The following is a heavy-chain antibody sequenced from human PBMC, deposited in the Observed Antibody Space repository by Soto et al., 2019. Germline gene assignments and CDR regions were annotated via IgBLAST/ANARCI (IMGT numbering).Heavy chain of an antibody. CDR2: INHSGST. CDR3: ARGYVDTAMDYYGMDV. D-gene: IGHD5-18*01. CDR1: GGSFSGYY. Sequence: SETLSLTCAVYGGSFSGYYWSWIRQPPGKGLEWIGEINHSGSTNYNPSLKSRVTISVDTSKNQFSLKLSSVTAADTAVYYCARGYVDTAMDYYGMDVWGQGTTVTVSS. V-gene: IGHV4-34*01. J-gene: IGHJ6*02.